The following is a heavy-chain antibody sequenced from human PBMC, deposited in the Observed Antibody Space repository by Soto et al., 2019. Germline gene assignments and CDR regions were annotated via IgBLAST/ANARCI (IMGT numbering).Heavy chain of an antibody. CDR3: ARGQEVGAHFFDS. CDR1: GFTFSKFD. V-gene: IGHV3-13*04. J-gene: IGHJ4*02. D-gene: IGHD2-15*01. CDR2: IGISGDT. Sequence: GGFLRLSCEASGFTFSKFDMHWVRQPTGKGLEWVSTIGISGDTYYAVSVKGRFTISRDNAKNSLSLQMNSLRAGDTAPYFCARGQEVGAHFFDSWGQGTQVTVSS.